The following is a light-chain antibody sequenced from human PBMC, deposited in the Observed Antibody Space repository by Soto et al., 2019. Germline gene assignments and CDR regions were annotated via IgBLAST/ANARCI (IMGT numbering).Light chain of an antibody. CDR3: CSYAGSYRNV. Sequence: QSVLTQPRSVSGSPGQSVTISCTGTSSDVGRYNYVSWYQQHPGKAPKLMIYDVSKRPSGVPDRFSGSKSDNTASLTISGLQAEDEADYYCCSYAGSYRNVFGTGTKVTVL. CDR2: DVS. CDR1: SSDVGRYNY. J-gene: IGLJ1*01. V-gene: IGLV2-11*01.